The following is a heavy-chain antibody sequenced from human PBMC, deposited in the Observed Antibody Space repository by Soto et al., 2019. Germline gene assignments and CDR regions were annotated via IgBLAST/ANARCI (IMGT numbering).Heavy chain of an antibody. D-gene: IGHD6-25*01. V-gene: IGHV3-21*01. CDR1: GFTFSGYS. J-gene: IGHJ6*02. CDR2: ISSSSSYI. CDR3: ARDAARGGMDV. Sequence: PGGSLRLSCAASGFTFSGYSMNWVRQAPGKGLEWVSSISSSSSYIYYADSVKGRFTISRDNAKNSLYLQMNSLRAEDTAVYYCARDAARGGMDVWGQGTTVTVSS.